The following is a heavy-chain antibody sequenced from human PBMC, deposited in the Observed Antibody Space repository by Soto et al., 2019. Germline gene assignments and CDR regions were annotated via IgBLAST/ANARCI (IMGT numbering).Heavy chain of an antibody. CDR2: IQYSGYS. D-gene: IGHD3-10*01. CDR1: GGSIANYY. V-gene: IGHV4-59*08. J-gene: IGHJ6*01. Sequence: QVQLQESGPGLVKPSETLSLTCTVSGGSIANYYCSWFRQPPGKGLEWIGYIQYSGYSAYNLSLKRRVTMSMDTSRTQFSLMLGSVTATDAAVYYCARRGFGPLHGLVDGWGQGPRVIVSS. CDR3: ARRGFGPLHGLVDG.